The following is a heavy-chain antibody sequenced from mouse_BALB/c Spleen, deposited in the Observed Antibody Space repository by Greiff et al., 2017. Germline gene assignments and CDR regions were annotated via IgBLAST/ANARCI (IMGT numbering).Heavy chain of an antibody. CDR1: GYTFTSYW. J-gene: IGHJ1*01. V-gene: IGHV1-69*02. CDR3: ATGNFDV. CDR2: IDPSDSET. D-gene: IGHD4-1*01. Sequence: QVQLQQPGAELVKPGAPVKLSCKASGYTFTSYWMNWVKQRPGRGLEWIGRIDPSDSETHYNQKFKDKATLTVDKSSSTAYIQLSSLTSEDSAVYYCATGNFDVWGAGTTVTVSS.